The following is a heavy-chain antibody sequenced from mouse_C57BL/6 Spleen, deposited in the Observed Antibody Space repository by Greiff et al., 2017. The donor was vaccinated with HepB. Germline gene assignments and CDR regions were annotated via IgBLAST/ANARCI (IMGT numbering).Heavy chain of an antibody. Sequence: EVKLMESGGGLVKPGGSLKLSCAASGFTFSDYGMHWVRQAPEKGLEWVAYISSGSSTIYYADTVKGRFTISRDNAKNTLFLQMTSLRSEDTAMYYCAIDYYVSSHYAMDYWGQGTSVTVS. D-gene: IGHD1-1*01. CDR2: ISSGSSTI. CDR1: GFTFSDYG. CDR3: AIDYYVSSHYAMDY. V-gene: IGHV5-17*01. J-gene: IGHJ4*01.